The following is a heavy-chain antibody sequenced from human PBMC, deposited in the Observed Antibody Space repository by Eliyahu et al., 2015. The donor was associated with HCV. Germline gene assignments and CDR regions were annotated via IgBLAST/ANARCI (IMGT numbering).Heavy chain of an antibody. D-gene: IGHD6-13*01. J-gene: IGHJ6*02. CDR3: ASPIAAAGNYYGMDV. CDR1: GYSFSSYW. CDR2: IYPGDSDT. V-gene: IGHV5-51*01. Sequence: EVQLVQSGAEVKKPGESLKISCKGSGYSFSSYWIGWVRQMPGKGLEWMGIIYPGDSDTRYSPSFQGHVTISADKSISTAYLQWSSLKASDTAMYYCASPIAAAGNYYGMDVWGQGTTVTVSS.